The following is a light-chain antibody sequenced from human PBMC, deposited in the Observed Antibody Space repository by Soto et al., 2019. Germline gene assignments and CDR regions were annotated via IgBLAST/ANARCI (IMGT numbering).Light chain of an antibody. CDR2: AAS. CDR3: QQYDTPPLT. J-gene: IGKJ3*01. Sequence: DIQLTQSPSSLSASVGDRVTITCRASQGFSNFLAWYQQKPGKVPKLLIYAASTLQSGVPSRFSGRGSGTDFTLTINSLQPEDVGTYYCQQYDTPPLTFGHGTTVDI. CDR1: QGFSNF. V-gene: IGKV1-27*01.